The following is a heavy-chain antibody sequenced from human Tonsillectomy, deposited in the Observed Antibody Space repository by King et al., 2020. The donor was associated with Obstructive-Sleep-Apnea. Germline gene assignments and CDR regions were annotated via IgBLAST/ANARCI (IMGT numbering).Heavy chain of an antibody. D-gene: IGHD3-22*01. CDR2: IRSRANSYAT. V-gene: IGHV3-73*01. J-gene: IGHJ5*02. CDR3: TRINYYDSSGFRNWFDP. Sequence: QLVQSGGGLVQPGGSLKLSCAASGFTFSGSALHWVRQASGKGREWVGRIRSRANSYATEYAASVNGRFTISRDDSQNTAYLQMNSLKTEDTAVYYCTRINYYDSSGFRNWFDPWGQGTLVTVSS. CDR1: GFTFSGSA.